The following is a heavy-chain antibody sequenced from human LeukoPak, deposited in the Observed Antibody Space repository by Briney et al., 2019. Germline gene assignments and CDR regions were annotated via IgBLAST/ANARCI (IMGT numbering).Heavy chain of an antibody. J-gene: IGHJ4*02. V-gene: IGHV3-30-3*01. Sequence: GGSLRLSCAAPGFTFNSYAMHWVRQAPGKGLEWVAVISYDGNNKYYADSVKGRFTISRDKSKNTLYLQMNSLRVEDTAVYYCARDPSGAFGYDSSGDFDYWGQGTLVTVSS. CDR2: ISYDGNNK. CDR3: ARDPSGAFGYDSSGDFDY. CDR1: GFTFNSYA. D-gene: IGHD3-22*01.